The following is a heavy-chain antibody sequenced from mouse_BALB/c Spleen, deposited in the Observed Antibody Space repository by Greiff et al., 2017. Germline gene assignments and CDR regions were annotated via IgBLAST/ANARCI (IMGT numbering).Heavy chain of an antibody. V-gene: IGHV5-17*02. CDR3: ESVGLFAY. J-gene: IGHJ3*01. D-gene: IGHD6-1*01. CDR1: GYTFSSFG. CDR2: ISSCSSTI. Sequence: EVKLMESGGGLVQPGGSRKLSCAASGYTFSSFGMHWVRQAPEKGLEWVAYISSCSSTIYYADTVKGRFTISRDNPKNTLCLQMTSLRSEDTAMYCCESVGLFAYWGQGTLVTVSA.